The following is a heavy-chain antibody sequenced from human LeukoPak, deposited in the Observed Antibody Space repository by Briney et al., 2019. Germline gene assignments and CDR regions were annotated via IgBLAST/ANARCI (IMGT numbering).Heavy chain of an antibody. D-gene: IGHD3-10*01. Sequence: PSETLSLTCTVSGGPISSRRYYWGWIRQPPGKGLQWIGSIYYSESTYYNPSLKSRVTISVDTSKNQFSLGLTSVTAADTAVYYCARQRFGDLYAEYFQHWGQGTLVTVSS. V-gene: IGHV4-39*01. J-gene: IGHJ1*01. CDR2: IYYSEST. CDR1: GGPISSRRYY. CDR3: ARQRFGDLYAEYFQH.